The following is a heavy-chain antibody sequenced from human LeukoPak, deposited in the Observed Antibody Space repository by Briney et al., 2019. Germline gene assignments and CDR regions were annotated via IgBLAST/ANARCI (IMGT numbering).Heavy chain of an antibody. D-gene: IGHD2-2*01. J-gene: IGHJ3*02. CDR3: SSNPRYCSSTSCPRDAFDI. V-gene: IGHV1-69*13. CDR1: GGTFSSYA. CDR2: IIPIFGTA. Sequence: SVRVSCKASGGTFSSYAISLVRQAPGQGLEWMGGIIPIFGTANYAQKFQGRVTITADESTSTAYMELSSLRSEDTAVYYCSSNPRYCSSTSCPRDAFDIWGQGTMVTVSS.